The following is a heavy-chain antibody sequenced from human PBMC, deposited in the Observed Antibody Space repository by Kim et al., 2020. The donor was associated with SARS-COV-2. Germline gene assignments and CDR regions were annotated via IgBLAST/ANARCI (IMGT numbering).Heavy chain of an antibody. Sequence: SETLSLTCAVSGGSISSSNWWSWVRQPPGKGLEWIGEIYHSGSTNYNPSLKSRVTISVDKSKNQFSLKLSSVTAADTAVYYCARVTSSGLFVYYYYGMDVWGQGTTVTVSS. CDR3: ARVTSSGLFVYYYYGMDV. CDR2: IYHSGST. CDR1: GGSISSSNW. J-gene: IGHJ6*02. D-gene: IGHD3-22*01. V-gene: IGHV4-4*02.